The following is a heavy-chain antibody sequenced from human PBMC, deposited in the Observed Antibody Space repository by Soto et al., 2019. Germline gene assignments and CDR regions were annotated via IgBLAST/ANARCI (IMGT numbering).Heavy chain of an antibody. J-gene: IGHJ6*02. CDR3: AREDSGSYYGMDV. D-gene: IGHD1-26*01. CDR1: GYTFTSYG. Sequence: ASVKVSCKASGYTFTSYGISWVRQAPGQGLEWMGWISAYNGNTNYAQKLQGRVTMTRDTSTSTAYMELSRLRSDDTAVYYCAREDSGSYYGMDVWGQGTTVTVSS. CDR2: ISAYNGNT. V-gene: IGHV1-18*01.